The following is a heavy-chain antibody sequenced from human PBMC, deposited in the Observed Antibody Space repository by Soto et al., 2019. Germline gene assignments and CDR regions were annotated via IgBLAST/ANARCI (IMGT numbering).Heavy chain of an antibody. CDR1: GYTFTSYG. CDR3: ARAPDSSGYYLFDY. J-gene: IGHJ4*02. Sequence: ASVKVSCKASGYTFTSYGISWVRQAPGQGLEWMGWISAYNGNTNYAQNLQGRVTMTTDTSTSTAYMELRSLRSDDTAVYYCARAPDSSGYYLFDYWGQGTLVTVSS. CDR2: ISAYNGNT. V-gene: IGHV1-18*04. D-gene: IGHD3-22*01.